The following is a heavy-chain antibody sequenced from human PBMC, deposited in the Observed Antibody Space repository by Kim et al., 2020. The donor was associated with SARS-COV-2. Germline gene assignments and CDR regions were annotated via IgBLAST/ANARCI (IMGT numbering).Heavy chain of an antibody. J-gene: IGHJ6*02. Sequence: SVKVSCKASGGTFSSYAISWVRQAPGQGLELMGGIIPIFGTANYAQKFQGRVTITADASTSTAYMELSSLRSEDTAVYYCARDKERNGRTYGMDVWGQGTTVTVSS. V-gene: IGHV1-69*13. D-gene: IGHD2-8*01. CDR1: GGTFSSYA. CDR3: ARDKERNGRTYGMDV. CDR2: IIPIFGTA.